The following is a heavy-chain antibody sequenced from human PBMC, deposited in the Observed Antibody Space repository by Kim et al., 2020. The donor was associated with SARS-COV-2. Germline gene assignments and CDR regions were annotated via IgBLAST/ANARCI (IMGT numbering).Heavy chain of an antibody. V-gene: IGHV1-69*04. Sequence: SVKVSCKASGGTFSSYAISWVRQAPGQGLEWMGRIIPILGIANYAQKFQGRVTITADKSTSTAYMELSSLRSEDTAVYYCARDFSKAMSSSSWSGGDDYWGQGTLVTVSS. D-gene: IGHD6-13*01. CDR1: GGTFSSYA. CDR2: IIPILGIA. J-gene: IGHJ4*02. CDR3: ARDFSKAMSSSSWSGGDDY.